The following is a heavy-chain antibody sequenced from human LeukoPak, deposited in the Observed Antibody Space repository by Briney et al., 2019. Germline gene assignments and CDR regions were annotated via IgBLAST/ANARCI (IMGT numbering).Heavy chain of an antibody. CDR2: IYSGGST. Sequence: GGSLRLSCAASEFSVGSNYMTWVRQAPGKGLEWVSLIYSGGSTYYADSVKGRFTISRDNSKNTLYLQMNSLRADDTAVYYCAKRRHDYGDYYYMDVWGKGTTVTVSS. V-gene: IGHV3-66*01. CDR1: EFSVGSNY. D-gene: IGHD4-17*01. CDR3: AKRRHDYGDYYYMDV. J-gene: IGHJ6*03.